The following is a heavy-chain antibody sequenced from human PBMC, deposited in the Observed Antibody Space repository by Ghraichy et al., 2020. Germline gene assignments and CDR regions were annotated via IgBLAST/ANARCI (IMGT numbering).Heavy chain of an antibody. J-gene: IGHJ4*02. CDR1: GGSISSYY. V-gene: IGHV4-59*08. Sequence: SETLSLTCTVSGGSISSYYWSWIRQPPGKGLEWIGYIYYSGSTNYNPSLKSRVTISVDTSKNQFSLKLSSVTAADTAVYYCARHVLFGGWYYWGQGTLVTVSS. CDR3: ARHVLFGGWYY. D-gene: IGHD2-21*01. CDR2: IYYSGST.